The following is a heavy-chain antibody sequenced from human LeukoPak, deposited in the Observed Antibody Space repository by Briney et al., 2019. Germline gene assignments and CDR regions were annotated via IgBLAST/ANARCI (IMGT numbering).Heavy chain of an antibody. D-gene: IGHD3-10*01. CDR2: IIPIFGTA. CDR3: AREVTPRGWFDP. Sequence: GASVKVSCKASGGTFSSYAISWVRQAPGQGLEWMGGIIPIFGTANYAQKFQGRVTITADESTSTAYMELSSLRSEDTAVYYCAREVTPRGWFDPWGQGTLVTVSS. J-gene: IGHJ5*02. CDR1: GGTFSSYA. V-gene: IGHV1-69*13.